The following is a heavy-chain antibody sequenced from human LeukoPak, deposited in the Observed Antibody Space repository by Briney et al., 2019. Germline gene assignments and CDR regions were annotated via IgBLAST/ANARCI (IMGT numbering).Heavy chain of an antibody. CDR3: AKGNYDFWSGEAYYFDY. J-gene: IGHJ4*02. V-gene: IGHV3-23*01. Sequence: GGSLRLSCAASGFTFSSYAMSWVRQAPGKGLEWVSAISGSGGSTYYADSVKGRFTISRDNSKNTLYLPMNSLRAEDTAVYYCAKGNYDFWSGEAYYFDYWGQGTLVTVSS. D-gene: IGHD3-3*01. CDR1: GFTFSSYA. CDR2: ISGSGGST.